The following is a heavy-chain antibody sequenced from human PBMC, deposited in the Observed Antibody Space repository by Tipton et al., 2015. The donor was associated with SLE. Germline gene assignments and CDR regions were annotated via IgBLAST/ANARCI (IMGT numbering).Heavy chain of an antibody. CDR3: ASAPHPYYFDY. CDR1: GDSISSYY. CDR2: LYYTGTT. V-gene: IGHV4-59*01. J-gene: IGHJ4*02. Sequence: TLSLTCTVSGDSISSYYWSWIRQPPGKGLEWIGCLYYTGTTNYNPSLKSRVAMSVDRSKNQFSLKVTSVTAADTAVYYCASAPHPYYFDYWGQGTLVTVSS.